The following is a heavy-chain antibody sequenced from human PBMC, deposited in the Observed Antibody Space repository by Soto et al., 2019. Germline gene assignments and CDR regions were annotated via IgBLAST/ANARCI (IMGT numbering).Heavy chain of an antibody. J-gene: IGHJ6*02. Sequence: GASVKVSCKASGYTFTSYYMHWVRQAPGQGLEWMGIINPSGGSTSYAQKFQGRVTMTRDTSTSTVYMELSSLRSEDTAVYYCARDLHIQLWLPHYYYGMDVWGQGTTVTAP. D-gene: IGHD5-18*01. CDR1: GYTFTSYY. CDR3: ARDLHIQLWLPHYYYGMDV. CDR2: INPSGGST. V-gene: IGHV1-46*01.